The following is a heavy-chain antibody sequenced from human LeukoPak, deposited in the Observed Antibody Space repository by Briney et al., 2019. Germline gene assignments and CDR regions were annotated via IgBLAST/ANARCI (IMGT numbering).Heavy chain of an antibody. CDR2: IYYSGST. V-gene: IGHV4-39*07. Sequence: PSETLSLTCTVSGGSISSSSHYWGWIRQPPGKGLEWIGSIYYSGSTYYNPSLKSRVTISVDTSKNQFSLKLSSVTAADTAVYYCARDRGDWFGELLEQNWFDPWGQGTLVTVSS. J-gene: IGHJ5*02. CDR3: ARDRGDWFGELLEQNWFDP. D-gene: IGHD3-10*01. CDR1: GGSISSSSHY.